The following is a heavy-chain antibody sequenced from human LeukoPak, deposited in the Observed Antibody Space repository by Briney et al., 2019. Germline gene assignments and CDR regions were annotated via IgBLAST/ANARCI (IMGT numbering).Heavy chain of an antibody. D-gene: IGHD3-16*01. CDR2: IGGSSSSI. J-gene: IGHJ4*02. V-gene: IGHV3-21*01. CDR3: AREEGESFDY. CDR1: GFTFSSHS. Sequence: PGGSLRLSCAASGFTFSSHSMNWVRQAPGEGLEWVSSIGGSSSSIYYADSVKGRFTISRDNAKNSLHLQMNSLRAEDTAVYYCAREEGESFDYWGQGTLVTVSS.